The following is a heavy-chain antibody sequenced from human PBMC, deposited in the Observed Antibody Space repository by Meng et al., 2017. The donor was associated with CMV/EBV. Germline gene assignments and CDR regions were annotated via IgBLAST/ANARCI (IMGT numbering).Heavy chain of an antibody. J-gene: IGHJ4*02. CDR1: GFTFSSYA. CDR3: AKDSGYLSSDLDY. Sequence: GESLKISCAASGFTFSSYAMSWVRQVPGKGLEWVSAISGSGGSTYYADSVKGRFTISRDNSKNTLYLQMNSLRAEDTAVYYCAKDSGYLSSDLDYWGQGTLVTVSS. CDR2: ISGSGGST. D-gene: IGHD3-22*01. V-gene: IGHV3-23*01.